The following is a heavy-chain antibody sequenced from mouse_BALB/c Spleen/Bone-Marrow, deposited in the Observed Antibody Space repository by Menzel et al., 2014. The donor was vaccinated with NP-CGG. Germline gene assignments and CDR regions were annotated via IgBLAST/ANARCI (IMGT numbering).Heavy chain of an antibody. Sequence: VKLQESGAELVRPGTSVKVSCKASGYAFXNYLIEWVKQRPGQGLEWIGVINTGSGGTNYNEKFKAKATLTADKSSSTAYMQLSSLTSDDSAVYFCARCLTGTSAMDYWGQGTSVTVSS. D-gene: IGHD4-1*01. J-gene: IGHJ4*01. CDR2: INTGSGGT. CDR3: ARCLTGTSAMDY. V-gene: IGHV1-54*01. CDR1: GYAFXNYL.